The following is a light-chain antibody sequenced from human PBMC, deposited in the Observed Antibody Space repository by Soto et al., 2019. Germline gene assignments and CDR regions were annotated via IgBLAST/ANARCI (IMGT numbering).Light chain of an antibody. Sequence: DVQMTQSPSSVSASVGDRVTITCRASQDISRWLAWYQQKPGQAPKFLIYAASNLQSGDPSRFSGSVSGTDFALTISSLQAEDFATYYCQQGNNFPFTFGQGTRLEIK. CDR2: AAS. J-gene: IGKJ5*01. CDR1: QDISRW. CDR3: QQGNNFPFT. V-gene: IGKV1D-12*01.